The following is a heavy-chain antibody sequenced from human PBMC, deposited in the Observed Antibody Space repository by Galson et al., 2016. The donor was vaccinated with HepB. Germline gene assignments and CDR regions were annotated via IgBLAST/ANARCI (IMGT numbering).Heavy chain of an antibody. D-gene: IGHD6-19*01. CDR3: AHGAGYFDY. Sequence: PALVKPTQTLTLTCTFSGFSLSTTGVGMGWIRQPPGKALEWLALIYWDDDKHYTPSLKSRLTITKDTSKNQVVLTLCNVSPVDTATYYCAHGAGYFDYWGQGTLVTVSS. CDR2: IYWDDDK. CDR1: GFSLSTTGVG. V-gene: IGHV2-5*02. J-gene: IGHJ4*02.